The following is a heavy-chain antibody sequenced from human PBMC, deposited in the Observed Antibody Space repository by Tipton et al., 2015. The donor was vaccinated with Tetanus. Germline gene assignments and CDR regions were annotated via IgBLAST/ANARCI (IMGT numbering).Heavy chain of an antibody. CDR2: IKSKTAGGTP. J-gene: IGHJ4*02. CDR1: GFTFSGFTFTNAW. D-gene: IGHD1-1*01. CDR3: STGKGATVRL. V-gene: IGHV3-15*01. Sequence: SLRLSCAASGFTFSGFTFTNAWMSWVRQAPGQGLEWVGLIKSKTAGGTPDYAAPVRDRFTISRDDSKDTLYLQMNSLKTEDTGFYYCSTGKGATVRLWGQGTLVTVSS.